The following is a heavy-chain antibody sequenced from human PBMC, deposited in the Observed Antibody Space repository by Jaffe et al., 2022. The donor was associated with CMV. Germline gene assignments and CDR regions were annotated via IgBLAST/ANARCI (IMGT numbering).Heavy chain of an antibody. V-gene: IGHV2-5*02. CDR1: GFSLSTSGVG. Sequence: QITLKESGPTLVKPTQTLTLTCTFSGFSLSTSGVGVGWIRQPPGKALEWLALIYWDDDKRYSPSLKSRLTITKDTSKNQVVLTMTNMDPVDTATYYCAHQKRFQYSSGWGTYYYYYMDVWGKGTTVTVSS. D-gene: IGHD6-19*01. CDR2: IYWDDDK. CDR3: AHQKRFQYSSGWGTYYYYYMDV. J-gene: IGHJ6*03.